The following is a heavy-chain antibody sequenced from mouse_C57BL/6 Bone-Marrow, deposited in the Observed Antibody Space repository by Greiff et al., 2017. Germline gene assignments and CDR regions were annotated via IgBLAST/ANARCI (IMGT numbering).Heavy chain of an antibody. CDR2: IYPGSGST. CDR1: GYSFTSYW. J-gene: IGHJ2*01. CDR3: ARWGTTEVAPYFDY. V-gene: IGHV1-55*01. D-gene: IGHD1-1*01. Sequence: VQLQQPGAELVKPGASVKMSCKASGYSFTSYWITWVKQSPGQGLEWIGEIYPGSGSTNYNEKFKSKATLTVDKSSSTAYMQLNSLTSEDAAVYYCARWGTTEVAPYFDYWGQGTTLTVSA.